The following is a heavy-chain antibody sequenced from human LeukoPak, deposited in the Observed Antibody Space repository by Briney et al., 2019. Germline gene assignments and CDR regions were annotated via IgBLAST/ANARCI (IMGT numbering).Heavy chain of an antibody. CDR2: IIPIFGTA. CDR1: GGTFSSYA. D-gene: IGHD5-12*01. J-gene: IGHJ6*02. V-gene: IGHV1-69*13. CDR3: ARESSGYAHLYYYYGMDV. Sequence: SVKVSCKASGGTFSSYAISWVRQAPGQGLEWMGGIIPIFGTANYAQKFQGRVTITADESTSTAYMELSSLRSEDTAVYYCARESSGYAHLYYYYGMDVWGQGTTVTVSS.